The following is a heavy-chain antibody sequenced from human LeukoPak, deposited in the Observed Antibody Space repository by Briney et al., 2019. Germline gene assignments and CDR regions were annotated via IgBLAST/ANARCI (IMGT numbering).Heavy chain of an antibody. CDR3: ARDLYNSASR. V-gene: IGHV3-7*03. Sequence: TGGSLRLSCAASGFTFSSSWMTWVRQAPGKGLEWVANIKQDGGEKYYVDSVKGRFTISRDNAKNSLYLQMNSLRADDTAVYYSARDLYNSASRWGQGTLVTVSS. CDR2: IKQDGGEK. CDR1: GFTFSSSW. J-gene: IGHJ4*02. D-gene: IGHD6-25*01.